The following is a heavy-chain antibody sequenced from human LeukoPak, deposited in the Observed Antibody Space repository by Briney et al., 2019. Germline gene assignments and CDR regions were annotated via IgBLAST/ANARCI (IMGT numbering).Heavy chain of an antibody. CDR2: IIPIFGTA. J-gene: IGHJ5*02. CDR3: ATRAWEGWFDP. D-gene: IGHD1-26*01. CDR1: GYTFTSYG. Sequence: ASVKVSCKASGYTFTSYGISWVRQAPGQGLEWMGGIIPIFGTAKYAQKFQGRVTITADESTSTAYMELSSLRSEDTAVYYCATRAWEGWFDPWGQGTLVTVSS. V-gene: IGHV1-69*13.